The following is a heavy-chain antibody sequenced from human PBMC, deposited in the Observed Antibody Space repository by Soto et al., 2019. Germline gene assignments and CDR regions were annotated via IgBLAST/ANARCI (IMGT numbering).Heavy chain of an antibody. CDR2: INAGNGNT. V-gene: IGHV1-3*01. CDR1: GYTFTGYA. CDR3: ARELAGTGVWNTLDS. D-gene: IGHD1-1*01. J-gene: IGHJ5*01. Sequence: ASVKVSCKASGYTFTGYAMHWVRQAPGQRLEWMGWINAGNGNTKYSQKFQGRVTITRDTSASTAYMELSSLRAEDTAFFHCARELAGTGVWNTLDSWRKGTLVT.